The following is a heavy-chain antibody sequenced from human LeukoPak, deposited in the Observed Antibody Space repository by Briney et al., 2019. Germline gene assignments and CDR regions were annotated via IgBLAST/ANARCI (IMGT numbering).Heavy chain of an antibody. Sequence: PGRSLRLSCAASGFTFSSYAMSWVRQAPGKGLEWVSAISGSGGSTYYADSVKGRFTISRDNSKNTLYLQMNSLRAEDTAVYYCAKGRRNCSGGSCYSGYYYYIDVWGKGTTVTISS. V-gene: IGHV3-23*01. CDR2: ISGSGGST. CDR1: GFTFSSYA. D-gene: IGHD2-15*01. CDR3: AKGRRNCSGGSCYSGYYYYIDV. J-gene: IGHJ6*03.